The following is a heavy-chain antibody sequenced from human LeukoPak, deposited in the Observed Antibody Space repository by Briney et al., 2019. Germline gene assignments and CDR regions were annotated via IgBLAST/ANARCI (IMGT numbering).Heavy chain of an antibody. CDR2: INPNSGGT. CDR1: GYTFTGYY. J-gene: IGHJ5*02. V-gene: IGHV1-2*02. CDR3: AGQGSIVSRGWFDP. Sequence: GASVKVSCKASGYTFTGYYMHWVRQAPGQGLEWMGWINPNSGGTNYAQKFQGRVTMTRDTSISTAYMELSRLRSDDTAVYYCAGQGSIVSRGWFDPWGQGTLVTVSS. D-gene: IGHD5/OR15-5a*01.